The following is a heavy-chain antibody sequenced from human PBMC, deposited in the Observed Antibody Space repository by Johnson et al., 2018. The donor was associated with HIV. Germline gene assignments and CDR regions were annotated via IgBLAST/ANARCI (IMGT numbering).Heavy chain of an antibody. D-gene: IGHD6-6*01. CDR2: INWNGDK. CDR1: GFTFDDYG. Sequence: VQLVESGGGVVRPGGSLRLSCAASGFTFDDYGMSWVRQAPGKGLEWVSGINWNGDKGYEDSVKGRFTIARDNATNSLYMQMNSLRAEDTAVYYCARGWEGYSSSTLYAFDIWGQGTLVTVSS. CDR3: ARGWEGYSSSTLYAFDI. V-gene: IGHV3-20*04. J-gene: IGHJ3*02.